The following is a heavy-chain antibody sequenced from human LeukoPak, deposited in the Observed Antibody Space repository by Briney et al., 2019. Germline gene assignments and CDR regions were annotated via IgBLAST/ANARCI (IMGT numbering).Heavy chain of an antibody. D-gene: IGHD5-18*01. CDR1: GGSFSGYY. Sequence: SETLSLTCAGYGGSFSGYYWSWIRQPPGKGLEWSGEINHSGSTNYNPYLKSRVTISVDTSKNQFSLKLSPVTAADTAVYYCARGPAEDPAMGGDYWRQGTLVTVSS. V-gene: IGHV4-34*01. CDR3: ARGPAEDPAMGGDY. J-gene: IGHJ4*02. CDR2: INHSGST.